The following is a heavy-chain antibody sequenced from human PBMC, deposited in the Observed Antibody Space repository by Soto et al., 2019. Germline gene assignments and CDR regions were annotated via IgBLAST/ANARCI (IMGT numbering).Heavy chain of an antibody. CDR1: GFTFSSYA. D-gene: IGHD6-19*01. CDR3: SKDFIAGAATRGYYFDY. J-gene: IGHJ4*02. V-gene: IGHV3-23*01. CDR2: ISGSGGST. Sequence: GGSLRLSCAASGFTFSSYAMSWVRQAPGKGLEWVSAISGSGGSTYYADSVKGRFTISRDNSKNTLYLQMNSLRAEDTAVYYCSKDFIAGAATRGYYFDYWGQGTLVTVSS.